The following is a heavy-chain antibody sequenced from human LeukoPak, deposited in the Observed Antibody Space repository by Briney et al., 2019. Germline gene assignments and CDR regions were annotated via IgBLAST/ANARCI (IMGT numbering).Heavy chain of an antibody. J-gene: IGHJ4*02. V-gene: IGHV4-34*01. CDR3: ARGRDEQYYDFWSGYNYFDY. CDR2: INHSGST. Sequence: SETLSLTCAVYGGSFSGYYWSWIRQPPGKGLEWIGEINHSGSTNYNPSLKSRVTISVDTSKNQFSLKLSSVTAADTAVYYCARGRDEQYYDFWSGYNYFDYWGQGTLVTVSS. D-gene: IGHD3-3*01. CDR1: GGSFSGYY.